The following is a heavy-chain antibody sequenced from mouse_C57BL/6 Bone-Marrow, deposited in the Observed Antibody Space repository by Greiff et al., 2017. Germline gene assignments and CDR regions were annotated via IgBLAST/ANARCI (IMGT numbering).Heavy chain of an antibody. CDR2: ISNGGGST. V-gene: IGHV5-12*01. D-gene: IGHD2-10*02. Sequence: EVQLVESGGGLVQPGGSLKLSCAASGFTFSDYYMYWVRQTPEKRLEWVAYISNGGGSTYYPDTVKGRFTISRDNAKNTLYLQMSRLKSEDTAMYCCARRPYGNYAKDYWGQGTSVTVSS. J-gene: IGHJ4*01. CDR1: GFTFSDYY. CDR3: ARRPYGNYAKDY.